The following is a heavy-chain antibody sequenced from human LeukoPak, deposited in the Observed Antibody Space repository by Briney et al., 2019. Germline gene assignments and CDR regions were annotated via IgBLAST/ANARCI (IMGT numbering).Heavy chain of an antibody. CDR3: ARDRINKAPDNEDYYDSSGYYPPGY. J-gene: IGHJ4*02. Sequence: ASVKVSCKASGYTFTSYGISWVRQAPGQGLEWMGWISAYNGNTNYAQKLQGRVTMTTDTSTSTAYMELRSLRSDDTAVYYCARDRINKAPDNEDYYDSSGYYPPGYWGQGTLVTVSS. D-gene: IGHD3-22*01. CDR1: GYTFTSYG. CDR2: ISAYNGNT. V-gene: IGHV1-18*01.